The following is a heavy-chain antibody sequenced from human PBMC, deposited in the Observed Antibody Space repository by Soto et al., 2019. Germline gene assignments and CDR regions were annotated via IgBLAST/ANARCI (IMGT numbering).Heavy chain of an antibody. CDR1: GGSISSGGYY. V-gene: IGHV4-31*03. CDR2: INYSGST. CDR3: ARGLLDIVDYYFDY. D-gene: IGHD5-12*01. Sequence: QVQLQESGPGLVKPSQTLSLTCTVSGGSISSGGYYWSWIRQHPGKGLEWIGYINYSGSTYYNPSLTSRVTISVDTSKNQFSLKLSSVTAADTAVYYCARGLLDIVDYYFDYWGQGTLVTVSS. J-gene: IGHJ4*02.